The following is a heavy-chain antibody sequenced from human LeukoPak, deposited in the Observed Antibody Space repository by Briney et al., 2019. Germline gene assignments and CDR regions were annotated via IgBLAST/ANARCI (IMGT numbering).Heavy chain of an antibody. Sequence: PGGSLRLSCAASGFTFSSYEMNWVRQAPGKGLEWVSYISSSGSTIYYADSVKGRFTISRDNAKNSLYLQMNSLRAEDTAVYYCARSGSGWYRYYFDYWGQGTLVTVSP. CDR3: ARSGSGWYRYYFDY. J-gene: IGHJ4*02. CDR1: GFTFSSYE. V-gene: IGHV3-48*03. D-gene: IGHD6-19*01. CDR2: ISSSGSTI.